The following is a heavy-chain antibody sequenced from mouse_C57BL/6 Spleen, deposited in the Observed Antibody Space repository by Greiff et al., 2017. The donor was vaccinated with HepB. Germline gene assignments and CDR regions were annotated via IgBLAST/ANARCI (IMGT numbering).Heavy chain of an antibody. D-gene: IGHD2-2*01. V-gene: IGHV5-9-1*02. CDR2: ISSGGDYI. J-gene: IGHJ2*01. CDR1: GFTFSSYA. CDR3: TRGSAMVTTGGYFDY. Sequence: EVMLVESGEGLVKPGGSLKLSCAASGFTFSSYAMSWVRQTPEKRLEWVAYISSGGDYIYYADTVKGRFTISRDNARNTLYLQMSSLKSEDTAMYYWTRGSAMVTTGGYFDYWGQGTTLTVSS.